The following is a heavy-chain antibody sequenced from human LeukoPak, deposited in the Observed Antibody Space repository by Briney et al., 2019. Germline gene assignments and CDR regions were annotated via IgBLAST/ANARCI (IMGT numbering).Heavy chain of an antibody. D-gene: IGHD2-8*01. CDR3: ASVSGYYYYYMDV. V-gene: IGHV3-48*03. CDR2: ISNTGDII. CDR1: GFTFSNYE. J-gene: IGHJ6*03. Sequence: GGSLRLSCAASGFTFSNYEMNWVRQAPGKGLECISHISNTGDIIHYADSVEGRFTISRDNAKNSLYLQMNSLRAEDTALYYCASVSGYYYYYMDVWGKGTTVTVSS.